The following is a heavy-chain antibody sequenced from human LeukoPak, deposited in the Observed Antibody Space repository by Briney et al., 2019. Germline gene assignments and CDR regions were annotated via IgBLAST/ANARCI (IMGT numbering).Heavy chain of an antibody. D-gene: IGHD2-15*01. J-gene: IGHJ4*02. CDR1: GFTFRSYG. CDR3: AKPLGYCSGGSCYSRFSWTLKQ. CDR2: ISYDGSNK. Sequence: GRSLRLSCAASGFTFRSYGMHWVRQAPGKGLEWVAVISYDGSNKYYADSVKGRFTISRDNSKNTLYLQMNSLRAEDTAVYYCAKPLGYCSGGSCYSRFSWTLKQWGQGTLVTVSS. V-gene: IGHV3-30*18.